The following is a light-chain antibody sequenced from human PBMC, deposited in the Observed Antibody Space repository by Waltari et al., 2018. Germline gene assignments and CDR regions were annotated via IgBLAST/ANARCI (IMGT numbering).Light chain of an antibody. CDR3: QKYGSLPAT. CDR2: AAS. Sequence: EIMLTQSPGTLSLSPGERATLSCRASQSISRYLAWYQHKPGQAPRLLIYAASRRATGIPERFSGSGSGTDFSLTSSRLEPEDFAVYYCQKYGSLPATFGQGTKVEIK. V-gene: IGKV3-20*01. J-gene: IGKJ1*01. CDR1: QSISRY.